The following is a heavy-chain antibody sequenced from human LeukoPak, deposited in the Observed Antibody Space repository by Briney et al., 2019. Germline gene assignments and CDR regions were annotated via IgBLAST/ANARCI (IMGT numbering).Heavy chain of an antibody. CDR2: IYYSGST. D-gene: IGHD2-2*01. Sequence: SETLSLTCTVSGYSISSGYYWVWIRQPPGKGLEWIGYIYYSGSTNYNPSLKSRVTISVDTSKNQFSLKLSSVTAADTAVYYCARGVVGYCSSTSCRHNWFDPWGQGTLVTVSS. CDR3: ARGVVGYCSSTSCRHNWFDP. J-gene: IGHJ5*02. V-gene: IGHV4-61*01. CDR1: GYSISSGYY.